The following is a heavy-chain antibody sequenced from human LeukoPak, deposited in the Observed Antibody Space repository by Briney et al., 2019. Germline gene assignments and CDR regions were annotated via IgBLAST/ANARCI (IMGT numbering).Heavy chain of an antibody. CDR1: GFTFSSYA. CDR2: ISYDGSNK. J-gene: IGHJ4*02. Sequence: QPGGSLRLSCAASGFTFSSYAMHWVRQAPGKGLEWVAVISYDGSNKYYADSVKGRFTISRDNSKNTLYLQMNSLRAEDTAVYYCAREAASTFDYWGQGTLVTVSS. D-gene: IGHD5/OR15-5a*01. CDR3: AREAASTFDY. V-gene: IGHV3-30-3*01.